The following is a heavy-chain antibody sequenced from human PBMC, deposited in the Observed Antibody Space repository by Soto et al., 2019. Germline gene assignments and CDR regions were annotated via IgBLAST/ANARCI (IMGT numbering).Heavy chain of an antibody. CDR2: IYYRGTT. J-gene: IGHJ4*02. CDR3: ARDAPGAAPY. D-gene: IGHD6-13*01. Sequence: PSETLSLTCTVSGGSISSYYWSWIRQPPGKGLEWIGYIYYRGTTNYNPALKSRILISIDTSKNQFSLRLTSVTAADTAVYYCARDAPGAAPYWGQGTLVTVSS. V-gene: IGHV4-59*12. CDR1: GGSISSYY.